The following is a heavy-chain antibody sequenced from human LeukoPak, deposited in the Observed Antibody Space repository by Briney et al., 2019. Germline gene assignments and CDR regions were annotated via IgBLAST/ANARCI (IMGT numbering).Heavy chain of an antibody. J-gene: IGHJ6*02. CDR1: GYTFTGYF. Sequence: SVKVSCKASGYTFTGYFMHWVRQAPGQGLEWMGGIIPIFGTANYAQKFQGRVTITADESTSTAYMELSSLRSEDTAVYYCARGGGMDVWGQGTTVTVSS. D-gene: IGHD1-26*01. V-gene: IGHV1-69*13. CDR2: IIPIFGTA. CDR3: ARGGGMDV.